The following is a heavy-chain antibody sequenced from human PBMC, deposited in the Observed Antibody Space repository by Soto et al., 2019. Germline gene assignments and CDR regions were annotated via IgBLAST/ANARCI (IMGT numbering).Heavy chain of an antibody. Sequence: PSETLSLTCTVSGGSISSSSYYWGWIRQPPGKGLEWIGSIYYSGSTYYNPSLKSRVTISVDTSKNQFSLKLSSVTAADTAVYYCGSGSYYGWFDPWGQGTLVTVSS. D-gene: IGHD1-26*01. J-gene: IGHJ5*02. CDR2: IYYSGST. V-gene: IGHV4-39*01. CDR3: GSGSYYGWFDP. CDR1: GGSISSSSYY.